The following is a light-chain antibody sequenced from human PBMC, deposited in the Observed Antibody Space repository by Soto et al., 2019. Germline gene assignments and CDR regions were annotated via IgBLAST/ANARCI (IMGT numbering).Light chain of an antibody. CDR3: QQRSNWPWT. V-gene: IGKV3D-20*02. J-gene: IGKJ1*01. CDR2: ETS. CDR1: QSVRDSH. Sequence: EIVLTQSPVTLSFSPGYIATLSCRASQSVRDSHLAWYQQKPGQAPSLLIYETSSRATGIPARFSGSGSGTDFTLTISSLEPEDFAVYYCQQRSNWPWTFGQGTKVDIK.